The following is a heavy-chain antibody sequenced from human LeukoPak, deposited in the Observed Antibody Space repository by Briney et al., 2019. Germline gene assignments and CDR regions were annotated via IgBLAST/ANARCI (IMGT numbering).Heavy chain of an antibody. CDR1: GGSISSYY. CDR3: AREIGRNYYFDY. Sequence: SETLSLTCTVSGGSISSYYWSWIRQPPGKGLEWIGYIYYSGSTNYNPSLKSRVTISVDTSKNQFSLKLSSVTAADTAVYCCAREIGRNYYFDYWGQGTLVTVSS. J-gene: IGHJ4*02. V-gene: IGHV4-59*01. D-gene: IGHD3-10*01. CDR2: IYYSGST.